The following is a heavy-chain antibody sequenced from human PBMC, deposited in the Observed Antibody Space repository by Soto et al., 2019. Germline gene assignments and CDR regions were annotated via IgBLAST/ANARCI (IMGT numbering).Heavy chain of an antibody. J-gene: IGHJ4*02. V-gene: IGHV4-4*07. CDR2: INPSGIT. CDR3: ARESVGERPLEY. D-gene: IGHD3-16*01. Sequence: QVQLQESGPGLVKPSETLSLTCTVSGASISNYFWTWIRQPAGKGLEWIGRINPSGITNYNPSLKSRVTMSVDTSKNQYSMKLTSVTAADTAVYYCARESVGERPLEYWRQGTLVTVSS. CDR1: GASISNYF.